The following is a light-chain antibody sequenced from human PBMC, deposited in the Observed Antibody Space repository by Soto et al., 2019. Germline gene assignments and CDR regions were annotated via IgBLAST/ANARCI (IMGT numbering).Light chain of an antibody. CDR1: QSVSSY. Sequence: EIVLTQSPAPLSLSPGERATLSCRASQSVSSYLAWYQQKPGQAPRLLIYDASNRATGIPARFSGSGSGTDFTLTISSLEPEDFAVYYCQQRRGTFGQGTKVEIK. J-gene: IGKJ1*01. CDR3: QQRRGT. V-gene: IGKV3-11*01. CDR2: DAS.